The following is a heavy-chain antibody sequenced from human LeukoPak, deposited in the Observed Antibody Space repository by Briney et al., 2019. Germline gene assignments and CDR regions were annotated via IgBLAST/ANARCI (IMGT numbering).Heavy chain of an antibody. CDR2: IYPGDSDT. V-gene: IGHV5-51*01. CDR1: GYSFTSYW. J-gene: IGHJ5*02. CDR3: ARRHCSSTSCYPPENWFDP. Sequence: GESLKISCRGSGYSFTSYWIGWVRQMPGKGLEWMGIIYPGDSDTRYSPSFQGQVTISADKSISTAYLQWSSLKASDTAMYYCARRHCSSTSCYPPENWFDPWGQGTLVTVSS. D-gene: IGHD2-2*01.